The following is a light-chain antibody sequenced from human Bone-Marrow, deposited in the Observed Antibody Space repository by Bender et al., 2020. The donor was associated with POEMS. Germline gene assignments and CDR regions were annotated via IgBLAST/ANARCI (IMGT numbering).Light chain of an antibody. CDR2: YDR. CDR1: NIRSKS. V-gene: IGLV3-21*04. CDR3: QVWDSSSDHPWV. Sequence: SFVLTQPPSVSVAPGKTATITCGGNNIRSKSVHWYQQRPGQAPVVVIYYDRDRPSGIPERFSGSKSGNTATLTISRVDVGDEADYYCQVWDSSSDHPWVFGRGTKLTVL. J-gene: IGLJ3*02.